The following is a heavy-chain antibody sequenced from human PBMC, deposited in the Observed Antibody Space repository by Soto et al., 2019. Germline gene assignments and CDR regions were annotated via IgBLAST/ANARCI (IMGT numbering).Heavy chain of an antibody. V-gene: IGHV1-69*01. Sequence: QVQLVQSGAEVQKPGSSVKVSCKASGGTFSSYAISWVRQAPGQGLEWMGGIIPIFGTANYAQKFQGRVTITADESTSTAYMELSSLRSEDTAVYYCARGYCSGGSCYANNWFDPWGQGTLVTVSS. CDR3: ARGYCSGGSCYANNWFDP. CDR1: GGTFSSYA. D-gene: IGHD2-15*01. J-gene: IGHJ5*02. CDR2: IIPIFGTA.